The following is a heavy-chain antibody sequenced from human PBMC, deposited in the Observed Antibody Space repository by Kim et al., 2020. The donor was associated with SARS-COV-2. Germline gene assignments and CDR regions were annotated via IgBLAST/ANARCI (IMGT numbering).Heavy chain of an antibody. J-gene: IGHJ4*02. D-gene: IGHD2-2*01. CDR1: GFNFVDYN. V-gene: IGHV3-49*03. Sequence: GGSLRLSCVGGGFNFVDYNLGWFRQTPGKGLEWVGLIRPTAYGATTEYAASVKGRFVISRDDSKTVGYLQMTDLQSEDTGLYYCTRDTEYDYSDFWGQG. CDR3: TRDTEYDYSDF. CDR2: IRPTAYGATT.